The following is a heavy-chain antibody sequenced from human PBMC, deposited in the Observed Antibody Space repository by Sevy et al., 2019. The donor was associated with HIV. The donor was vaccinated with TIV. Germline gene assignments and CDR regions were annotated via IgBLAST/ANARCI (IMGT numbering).Heavy chain of an antibody. CDR3: ARDLGVGYCSGGSCYPAWFDP. Sequence: GGSLRLSCAASGFTFSSYSLNWVGQAPGKGREWVSSIVVIGSTKYYADSVKGRFTISRDNAKNSLYLQMNSLRAEDTAVYYCARDLGVGYCSGGSCYPAWFDPWGQGTLVTVSS. V-gene: IGHV3-48*01. CDR2: IVVIGSTK. CDR1: GFTFSSYS. J-gene: IGHJ5*02. D-gene: IGHD2-15*01.